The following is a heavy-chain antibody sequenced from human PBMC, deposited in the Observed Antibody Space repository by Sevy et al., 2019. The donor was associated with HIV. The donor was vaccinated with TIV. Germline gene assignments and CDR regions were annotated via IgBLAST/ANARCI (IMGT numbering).Heavy chain of an antibody. V-gene: IGHV4-39*01. Sequence: SETLSLTCTVSGGSMSSSSYYWGWIRQPPGKGLEWIGSIYYSGSTYYNPSLKSRVTISVDTSKNQFSLKLSSVTAADTAVYYCARHAFIITIFGVSSYGMDVWGQGSTVTVSS. CDR2: IYYSGST. D-gene: IGHD3-3*01. J-gene: IGHJ6*02. CDR3: ARHAFIITIFGVSSYGMDV. CDR1: GGSMSSSSYY.